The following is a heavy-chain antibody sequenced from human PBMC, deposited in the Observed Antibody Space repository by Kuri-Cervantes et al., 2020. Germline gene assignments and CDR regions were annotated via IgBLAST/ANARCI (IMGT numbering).Heavy chain of an antibody. J-gene: IGHJ5*02. Sequence: SQTLSLTCAVYGGSFSGYYWSWIRQPPGKGLEWIGEINHSGSTNYNPSLKSRVTISVDTSKNQFSLKLSSVTAADTAVYYCARDFIIWDYGDYGGWFDPWGQGTLVTVSS. D-gene: IGHD4-17*01. CDR3: ARDFIIWDYGDYGGWFDP. V-gene: IGHV4-34*01. CDR2: INHSGST. CDR1: GGSFSGYY.